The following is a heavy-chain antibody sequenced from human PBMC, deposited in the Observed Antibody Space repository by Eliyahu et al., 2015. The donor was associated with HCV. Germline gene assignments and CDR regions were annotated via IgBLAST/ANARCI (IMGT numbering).Heavy chain of an antibody. Sequence: QVQLVQSGGEVKKPGASVRVSCKASGYTFGNYGVSWVRQAPGQGLEWMGWIGAFNGNTNYARKFQGRITLTTDTSTSTAYMELRTLTSDDTAVYYCARDHCSSFICHEYYDYWGQGTLVTVSS. CDR1: GYTFGNYG. CDR2: IGAFNGNT. V-gene: IGHV1-18*01. J-gene: IGHJ4*02. CDR3: ARDHCSSFICHEYYDY. D-gene: IGHD2-2*01.